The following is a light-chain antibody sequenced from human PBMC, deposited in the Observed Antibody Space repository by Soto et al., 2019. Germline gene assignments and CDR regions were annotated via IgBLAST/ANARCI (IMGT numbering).Light chain of an antibody. V-gene: IGLV2-14*01. CDR3: SSYTTISTYV. J-gene: IGLJ1*01. Sequence: QSVLTQPASVSGSPGQSITISCTGTSSDVGGYNYVSWYQQHPGKAPKLMIYDVRNRPSGVSNRFSGSKSVNTASLTISGLQAEDEADYCCSSYTTISTYVFGTGTKVTDL. CDR1: SSDVGGYNY. CDR2: DVR.